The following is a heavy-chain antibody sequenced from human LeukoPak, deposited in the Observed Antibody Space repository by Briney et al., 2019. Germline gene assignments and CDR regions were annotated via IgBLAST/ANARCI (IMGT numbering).Heavy chain of an antibody. J-gene: IGHJ3*02. CDR3: ARGIYGADAFDI. Sequence: ASVKVSCKASGYTFTSYYMHWVRQAPGQGLEWMGWMNPNSGNTGYAQKFQGRVTMTRNTSISTAYMELSSLRSEDTAVYYCARGIYGADAFDIWGQGTMVTVSS. CDR1: GYTFTSYY. V-gene: IGHV1-8*02. CDR2: MNPNSGNT. D-gene: IGHD4-17*01.